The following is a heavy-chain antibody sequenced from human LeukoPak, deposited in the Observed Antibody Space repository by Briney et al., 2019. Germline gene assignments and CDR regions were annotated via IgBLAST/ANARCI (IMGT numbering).Heavy chain of an antibody. CDR3: ARGRDGFNYFDY. V-gene: IGHV6-1*01. D-gene: IGHD5-24*01. Sequence: SQTLSLTCAISGDSVSSNSAAWNWIRQSTSRGLEWLGRTKYRSKWYNDYEVSVKSRITINPDTSKNQFSLQLNSVTPEDTAVYYCARGRDGFNYFDYWGQGTLVTVSS. J-gene: IGHJ4*02. CDR2: TKYRSKWYN. CDR1: GDSVSSNSAA.